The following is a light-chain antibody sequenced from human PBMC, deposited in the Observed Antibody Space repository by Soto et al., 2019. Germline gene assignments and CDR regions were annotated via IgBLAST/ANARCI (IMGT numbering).Light chain of an antibody. CDR1: QSIVNW. CDR2: DAS. V-gene: IGKV1-5*01. CDR3: QQYNFYPHT. Sequence: DIQMTQSPSTLSASVGDRVTITCRASQSIVNWLAWYQQKPGKAPQLLIYDASSLESGVSSRFSGSGSATEFTLTISSLQPEDFATYYCQQYNFYPHTFGQGTRLEIK. J-gene: IGKJ5*01.